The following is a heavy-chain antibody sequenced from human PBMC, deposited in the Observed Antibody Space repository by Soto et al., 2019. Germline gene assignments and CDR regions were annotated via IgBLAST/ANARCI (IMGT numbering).Heavy chain of an antibody. Sequence: TSETLSLTCTVSGGSISSYYWSWIRQPPGKGLEWIGYIYYSGSTNYNPSLKSRVTISVDTSKNQFSLKLSSVTAADTAVYYCARVHYDSTSFDYWGQGTRGTVS. CDR2: IYYSGST. V-gene: IGHV4-59*01. D-gene: IGHD3-22*01. J-gene: IGHJ4*02. CDR3: ARVHYDSTSFDY. CDR1: GGSISSYY.